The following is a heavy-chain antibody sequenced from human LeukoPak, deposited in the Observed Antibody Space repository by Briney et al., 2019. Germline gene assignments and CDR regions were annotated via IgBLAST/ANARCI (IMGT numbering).Heavy chain of an antibody. Sequence: ASVKVSCKASGYTFTSYYMHWVRQAPGRGLEWMGIINPGGGTTTYAQKFQGRVTMTRDMSTSTVYVELSSLRSEDTAVYYCARDGDHSSSSLSWFDPWGQGTLVTVSS. D-gene: IGHD6-6*01. CDR1: GYTFTSYY. CDR2: INPGGGTT. J-gene: IGHJ5*02. V-gene: IGHV1-46*01. CDR3: ARDGDHSSSSLSWFDP.